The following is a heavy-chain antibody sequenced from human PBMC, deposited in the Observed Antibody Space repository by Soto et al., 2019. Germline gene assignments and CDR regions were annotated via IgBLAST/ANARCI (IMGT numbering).Heavy chain of an antibody. V-gene: IGHV3-48*02. Sequence: GGALRLSCAAPGFTLRSYTLNWVRPAPGKGLEWVSYITSSSSTIYYADSVKGRFTISRDNAKNSLYLQMNSLRDEDTAVYYCARTLAAAAYHYYYGMDVWGQGTTVTVSS. J-gene: IGHJ6*02. D-gene: IGHD6-13*01. CDR2: ITSSSSTI. CDR1: GFTLRSYT. CDR3: ARTLAAAAYHYYYGMDV.